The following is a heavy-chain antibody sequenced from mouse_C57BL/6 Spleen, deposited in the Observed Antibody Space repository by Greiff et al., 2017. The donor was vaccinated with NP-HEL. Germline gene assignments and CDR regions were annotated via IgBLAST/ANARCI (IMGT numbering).Heavy chain of an antibody. J-gene: IGHJ4*01. D-gene: IGHD1-1*01. CDR2: IDPSDSET. CDR1: GYTFTSYW. Sequence: VQLQQPGAELVRPGSSVKLSCKASGYTFTSYWMHWVKQRPIQGLEWIGNIDPSDSETHYNQKFKDKATLTVDKSSSTAYMQLSSLTSEDSAVYYSARSDTTVVARYYARDYWGQGTSVTVSS. V-gene: IGHV1-52*01. CDR3: ARSDTTVVARYYARDY.